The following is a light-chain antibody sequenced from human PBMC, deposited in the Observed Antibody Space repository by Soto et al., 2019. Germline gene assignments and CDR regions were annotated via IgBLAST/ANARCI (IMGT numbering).Light chain of an antibody. J-gene: IGLJ2*01. CDR3: SSYADNNGVV. CDR1: SSDVGRSNY. Sequence: QSALTQPPSASGSPGQSVTISCTGTSSDVGRSNYVSWYQHHPGKAPKLMIHEANKRPSGVPDRFSGSKSGNTASLTVSGLQAEDEADYYCSSYADNNGVVFGGGTKVTVL. CDR2: EAN. V-gene: IGLV2-8*01.